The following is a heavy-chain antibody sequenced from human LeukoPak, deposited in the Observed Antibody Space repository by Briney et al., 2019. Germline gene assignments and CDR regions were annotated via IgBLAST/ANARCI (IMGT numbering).Heavy chain of an antibody. CDR3: AKETPMDV. V-gene: IGHV3-23*01. D-gene: IGHD4-23*01. CDR2: ISGSGGST. Sequence: ASVKVSCKASGGTFSSYAMSWVRQAPGKGLEWVSAISGSGGSTYYADSVKGRFTISRDNSKNTLYLQMNSLRAEDTAVYYCAKETPMDVWGQGTTVTVSS. CDR1: GGTFSSYA. J-gene: IGHJ6*02.